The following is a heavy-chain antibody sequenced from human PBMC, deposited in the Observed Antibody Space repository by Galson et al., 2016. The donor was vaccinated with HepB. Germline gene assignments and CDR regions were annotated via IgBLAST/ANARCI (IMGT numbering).Heavy chain of an antibody. J-gene: IGHJ1*01. CDR3: AKDGILVARKGENFQF. Sequence: SLRLSCAASGFTFVNYGMHWVRQTPGKGLEWVAFISYDGSKRYSADLVKGRLTLSRDNSKNTVYLQMNSLRPEDTAVYHCAKDGILVARKGENFQFWGQGTLVTVSS. CDR2: ISYDGSKR. D-gene: IGHD2-21*01. CDR1: GFTFVNYG. V-gene: IGHV3-30*18.